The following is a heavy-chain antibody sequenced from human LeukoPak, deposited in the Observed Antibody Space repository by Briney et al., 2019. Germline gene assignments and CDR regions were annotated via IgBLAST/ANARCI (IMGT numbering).Heavy chain of an antibody. CDR1: GGSFSGYY. V-gene: IGHV4-34*01. J-gene: IGHJ6*02. CDR3: ATPLVRPLSRYYYGMDV. CDR2: INHSGST. D-gene: IGHD1-1*01. Sequence: SETLSLTCAVYGGSFSGYYWSWIRQPPGKGLEWIGEINHSGSTNYNPSLKSRVTISVDTSKNQFSLKLSSVTAADTAVYYCATPLVRPLSRYYYGMDVWGQGTTVTVSS.